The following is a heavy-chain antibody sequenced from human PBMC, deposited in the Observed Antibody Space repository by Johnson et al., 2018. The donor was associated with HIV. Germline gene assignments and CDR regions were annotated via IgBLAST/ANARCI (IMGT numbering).Heavy chain of an antibody. Sequence: QVQLVESGGGVVQPGRSLRLSCAASGFTFSHYSMHWVRQAPGKGLEWVSLITWDGGSTYYADSVKGRFTISRDNSKNTLYLQMNSLRAEDTAVYYCTTDLPYCSGHDCYNAYDLWGQGTMVIVSS. D-gene: IGHD2-15*01. CDR1: GFTFSHYS. CDR3: TTDLPYCSGHDCYNAYDL. J-gene: IGHJ3*01. V-gene: IGHV3-NL1*01. CDR2: ITWDGGST.